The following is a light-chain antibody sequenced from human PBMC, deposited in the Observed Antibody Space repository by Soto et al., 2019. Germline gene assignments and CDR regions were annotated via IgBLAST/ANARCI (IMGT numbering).Light chain of an antibody. CDR1: QSISSY. J-gene: IGKJ2*01. Sequence: DIQMTQSPSSLSASVGDRVTITCRASQSISSYLNWYQQKPGKAPQLLIYDASSLLSGVPSRFSGSGSGTDFTLTITSLQPEDFSTYYCQQSDSTPYTFGQGTKLQIK. CDR2: DAS. CDR3: QQSDSTPYT. V-gene: IGKV1-39*01.